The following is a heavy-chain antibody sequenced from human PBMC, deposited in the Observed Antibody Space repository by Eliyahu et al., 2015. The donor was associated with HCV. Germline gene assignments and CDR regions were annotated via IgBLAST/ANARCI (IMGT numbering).Heavy chain of an antibody. Sequence: EVQLVESGGGLVKPGGSLRLSCAASGFTFSGYSMNWVRQAPGKGLEWVSSISSSSSYIYYADSVKGRFTISRDNAKNSLYLLMNSLRAEDTAVYYCATGYYGDYTFDYWGQGTLVTVSS. D-gene: IGHD4-17*01. CDR3: ATGYYGDYTFDY. V-gene: IGHV3-21*01. CDR2: ISSSSSYI. CDR1: GFTFSGYS. J-gene: IGHJ4*02.